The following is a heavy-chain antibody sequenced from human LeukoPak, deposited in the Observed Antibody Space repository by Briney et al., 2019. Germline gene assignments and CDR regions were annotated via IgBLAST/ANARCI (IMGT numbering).Heavy chain of an antibody. V-gene: IGHV4-61*01. CDR1: GGSISSSSYY. CDR3: ARDQGGAFDI. D-gene: IGHD1-26*01. Sequence: SETLSLTCTVSGGSISSSSYYWGWIRQPPGKGLEWIGYIYYSGSTNYNPSLKSRVTISVDTSKNQFSLKLSSVTAADTAVYYCARDQGGAFDIWGQGTMVTVSS. J-gene: IGHJ3*02. CDR2: IYYSGST.